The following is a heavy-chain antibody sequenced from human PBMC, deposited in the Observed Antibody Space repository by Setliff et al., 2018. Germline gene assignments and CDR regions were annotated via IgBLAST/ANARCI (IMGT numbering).Heavy chain of an antibody. CDR2: IRYDGSNK. D-gene: IGHD3-22*01. CDR3: ARDRSGYSGVIDY. J-gene: IGHJ4*02. Sequence: GGSLRLSCAASGFTFSSYGMHWVRQAPGKGLEWVAFIRYDGSNKYYADSVKGRFTISRDNSKNSLYLQMNSLRAEDTAVYYCARDRSGYSGVIDYWGQGTLVTVSS. CDR1: GFTFSSYG. V-gene: IGHV3-30*02.